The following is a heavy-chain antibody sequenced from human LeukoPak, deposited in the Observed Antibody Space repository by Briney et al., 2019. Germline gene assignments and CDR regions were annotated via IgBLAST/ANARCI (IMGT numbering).Heavy chain of an antibody. CDR1: GFTFKDYG. V-gene: IGHV3-9*01. D-gene: IGHD1-26*01. Sequence: GGSLRLSCAATGFTFKDYGMHWVRQPPGKGLECGSCINWNVCGTDCSDSVKGRFPLSRDNAKNSLYLQMTSLRPEATALYYCAKHLRATNTYIFFGLDVWGQGTTVTVSS. J-gene: IGHJ6*02. CDR3: AKHLRATNTYIFFGLDV. CDR2: INWNVCGT.